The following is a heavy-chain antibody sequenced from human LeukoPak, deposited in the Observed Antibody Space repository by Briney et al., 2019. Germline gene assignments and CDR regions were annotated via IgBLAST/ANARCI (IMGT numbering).Heavy chain of an antibody. J-gene: IGHJ3*02. Sequence: PGRSLRLSCVASGFTLSAYWMTWVRQAPGKGLDWVANIRLDGSENYYVDSVRGRFTISRDNAKNSLCLQMNSLRAEDTAVYYCARRARYCTSTSCDPIGAFDIWGQGTMVTVSS. CDR1: GFTLSAYW. CDR2: IRLDGSEN. CDR3: ARRARYCTSTSCDPIGAFDI. V-gene: IGHV3-7*01. D-gene: IGHD2-2*01.